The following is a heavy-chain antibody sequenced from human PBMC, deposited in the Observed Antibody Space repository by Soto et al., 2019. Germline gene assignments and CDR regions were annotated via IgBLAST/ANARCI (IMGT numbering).Heavy chain of an antibody. CDR2: INPNTGTT. D-gene: IGHD1-26*01. Sequence: ASVKVSCKASGYTITNYYMHWVRQAPGRGLDYMGMINPNTGTTIYAQKFQGRVTMTRDTTTSTVYMELSGLRSEDTAAYFCARDRGTLVGATLYWFDSWGRGTLVTVS. CDR1: GYTITNYY. J-gene: IGHJ5*01. V-gene: IGHV1-46*01. CDR3: ARDRGTLVGATLYWFDS.